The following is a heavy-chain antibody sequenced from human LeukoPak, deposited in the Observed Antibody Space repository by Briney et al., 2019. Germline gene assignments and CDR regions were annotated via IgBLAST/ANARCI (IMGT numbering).Heavy chain of an antibody. V-gene: IGHV4-39*07. CDR3: ARVYCSGGSCYNFDY. CDR1: GDSSTNSIYY. Sequence: SETLSLTCSVSGDSSTNSIYYWGWIRQPPGRGLEWIGTIDYSGNTYYNPSLKSRATISADMSKNQFCLKLSSVTAADTAVYYCARVYCSGGSCYNFDYWGQGTLVTVSS. J-gene: IGHJ4*02. D-gene: IGHD2-15*01. CDR2: IDYSGNT.